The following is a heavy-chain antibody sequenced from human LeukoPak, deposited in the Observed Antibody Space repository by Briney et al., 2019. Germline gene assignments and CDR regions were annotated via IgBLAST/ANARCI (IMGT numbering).Heavy chain of an antibody. Sequence: GGSLRLSCAASGFTFSSYWMHWVRQAPGKGLVWVSRTNTDGSSTSYADSVKGRFTISRDNAKNTLYLQMNSLRAEDTAVYYCARGSYGDYDFDYWGQGTLVTVSS. V-gene: IGHV3-74*01. CDR1: GFTFSSYW. CDR3: ARGSYGDYDFDY. D-gene: IGHD4-17*01. CDR2: TNTDGSST. J-gene: IGHJ4*02.